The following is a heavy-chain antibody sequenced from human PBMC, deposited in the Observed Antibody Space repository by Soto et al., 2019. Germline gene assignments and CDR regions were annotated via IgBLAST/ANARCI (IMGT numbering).Heavy chain of an antibody. D-gene: IGHD3-10*01. V-gene: IGHV3-21*01. Sequence: GGSLRLSCAASGFTFSSYSMNWVRQAPGKGLEWVSSISSSSSYIYYADSVKGRFTISRDNAKNSLYLQMNSLRAEDTAVYYCARGKLLMVRGGGMDVWGQGTTVTVSS. CDR1: GFTFSSYS. CDR3: ARGKLLMVRGGGMDV. CDR2: ISSSSSYI. J-gene: IGHJ6*02.